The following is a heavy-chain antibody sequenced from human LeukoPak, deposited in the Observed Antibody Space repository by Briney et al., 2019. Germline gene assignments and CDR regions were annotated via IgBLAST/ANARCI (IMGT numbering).Heavy chain of an antibody. Sequence: SETLSLTCAVYGGSFSGYYWSWIRQPPGKGLEWIGEINHSGSTNYNPSLKSRVTISVDTSKNQFSLKLSSVTAADTAVYYCARAWYGVLMVYAYYFDYWGQGTLVTVSS. J-gene: IGHJ4*02. V-gene: IGHV4-34*01. CDR3: ARAWYGVLMVYAYYFDY. CDR2: INHSGST. D-gene: IGHD2-8*01. CDR1: GGSFSGYY.